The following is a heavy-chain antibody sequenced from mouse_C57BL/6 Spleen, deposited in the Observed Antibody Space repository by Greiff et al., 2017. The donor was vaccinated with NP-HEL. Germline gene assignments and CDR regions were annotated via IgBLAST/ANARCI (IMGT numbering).Heavy chain of an antibody. CDR3: ASFYYGSSYGAMDY. V-gene: IGHV5-12*01. J-gene: IGHJ4*01. CDR2: ISNGGGST. D-gene: IGHD1-1*01. Sequence: EVKLVESGGGLVQPGGSLKLSCAASGFTFSDYYMYWVRQTPEKRLEWVAYISNGGGSTYYPDTVKGRFTISRDNAKNTLYLQMSRLKSEDTAMYYCASFYYGSSYGAMDYWGQGTSVTVSS. CDR1: GFTFSDYY.